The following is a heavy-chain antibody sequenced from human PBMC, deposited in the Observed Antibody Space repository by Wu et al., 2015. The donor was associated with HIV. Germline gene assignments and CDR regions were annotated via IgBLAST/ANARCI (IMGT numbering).Heavy chain of an antibody. V-gene: IGHV1-2*02. J-gene: IGHJ4*02. D-gene: IGHD3-22*01. CDR2: INPNRGGT. CDR3: ARLQSLXGFYSNADY. CDR1: GGTFSSYA. Sequence: QVQLVQSGAEVKKPGSSVKVSCKASGGTFSSYAISWVRQAPGQGLEWMGWINPNRGGTKYAQKFQGRVTMTRDTAVSTAYMELNSLRSDDTAVYYCARLQSLXGFYSNADYWGQGTLVTVSS.